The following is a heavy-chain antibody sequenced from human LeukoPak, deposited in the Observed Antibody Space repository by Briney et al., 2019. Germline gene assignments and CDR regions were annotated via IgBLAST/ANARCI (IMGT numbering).Heavy chain of an antibody. CDR2: ISSSSSTI. D-gene: IGHD1-26*01. CDR1: GFTFSSYS. V-gene: IGHV3-48*04. CDR3: ARDSGSYYLGPYWYFDL. Sequence: GSLRLSCAASGFTFSSYSVNWVRQAPGKGLEWVSYISSSSSTIYYADSVKGRFTISRDNAKNSLYLQMNSLRAEDTAVYYCARDSGSYYLGPYWYFDLWGRGTLVTVSS. J-gene: IGHJ2*01.